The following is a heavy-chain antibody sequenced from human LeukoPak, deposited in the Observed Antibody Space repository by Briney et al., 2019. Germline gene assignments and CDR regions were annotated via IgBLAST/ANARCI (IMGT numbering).Heavy chain of an antibody. D-gene: IGHD6-13*01. V-gene: IGHV4-39*01. J-gene: IGHJ4*02. CDR3: ARGAAAADY. Sequence: SETLSLTCTVSGGSISSSSYYWGWIRQPPGKGLGWIGSIYYSGSTYYNPSLKSRVTISVDTSKNQFSLKLSSVTAADTAVYYCARGAAAADYWGQGTLVTVSS. CDR1: GGSISSSSYY. CDR2: IYYSGST.